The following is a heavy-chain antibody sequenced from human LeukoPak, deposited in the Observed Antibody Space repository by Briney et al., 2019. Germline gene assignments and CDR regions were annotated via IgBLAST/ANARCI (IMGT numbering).Heavy chain of an antibody. CDR3: ARHRTYYYDSEAFDY. CDR1: GGSISSSSYY. D-gene: IGHD3-22*01. J-gene: IGHJ4*02. CDR2: IYYSGST. V-gene: IGHV4-39*01. Sequence: PSETLSLTCTVSGGSISSSSYYWGWIRQPPGKGLEWIGSIYYSGSTYYNPSLKSRVTISVDTSKNQFSLKLSSVTAADTAVYYCARHRTYYYDSEAFDYWGQGTLVTVSS.